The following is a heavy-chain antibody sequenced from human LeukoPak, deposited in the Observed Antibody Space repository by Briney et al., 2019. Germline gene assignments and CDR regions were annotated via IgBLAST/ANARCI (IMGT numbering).Heavy chain of an antibody. D-gene: IGHD3-10*01. J-gene: IGHJ6*03. CDR1: GYTFT. CDR3: ARGTDYYGSGSYYPYYYYYYYMDV. CDR2: INPSGGST. V-gene: IGHV1-46*01. Sequence: ASVKVSCKASGYTFTIHWVRQAPGQGLEWMGIINPSGGSTFYAQKFQGRVTMTRDTSTSTVYMELSSLTSEDTAVYYCARGTDYYGSGSYYPYYYYYYYMDVWGKGTTVTVSS.